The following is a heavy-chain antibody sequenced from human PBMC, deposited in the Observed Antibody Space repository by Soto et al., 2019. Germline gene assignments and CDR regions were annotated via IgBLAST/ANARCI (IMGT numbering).Heavy chain of an antibody. Sequence: GGSLRLSCAASGFTFNSYNMTWVRQAPGKGLEWVASITSSRSYIYYADSVKGRFTISRDNAKNSVYLQMDSLRAEDTAVYYCAREVGRSYYGMDVWGQGTTVTVSS. D-gene: IGHD1-26*01. CDR3: AREVGRSYYGMDV. CDR1: GFTFNSYN. V-gene: IGHV3-21*01. J-gene: IGHJ6*02. CDR2: ITSSRSYI.